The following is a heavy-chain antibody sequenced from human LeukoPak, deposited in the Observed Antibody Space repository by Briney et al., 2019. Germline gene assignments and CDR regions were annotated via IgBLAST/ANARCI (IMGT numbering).Heavy chain of an antibody. V-gene: IGHV3-23*01. Sequence: GGSLRLSCAASGFMFNTFWMSWVRQAPGKGLEWVAAISGSGGSTYYADSVKGRFTISRDNSKNTLYLQMNSLRAEDTAVYYCAKALFDCSSTSCYGSHYWGQGTLVTVSS. J-gene: IGHJ4*02. D-gene: IGHD2-2*01. CDR2: ISGSGGST. CDR1: GFMFNTFW. CDR3: AKALFDCSSTSCYGSHY.